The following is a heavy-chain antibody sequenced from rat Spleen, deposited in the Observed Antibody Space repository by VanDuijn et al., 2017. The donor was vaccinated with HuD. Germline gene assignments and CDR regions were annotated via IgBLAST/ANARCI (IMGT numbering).Heavy chain of an antibody. CDR2: ITNSGGST. CDR3: TDTMGTVLDY. CDR1: GFTFSNYY. V-gene: IGHV5S23*01. D-gene: IGHD1-7*01. Sequence: EVQLVESGGGLVQPGRSLKLSCAASGFTFSNYYMAWVRQAPTKGLEWVASITNSGGSTYYRDSVKGRFTISRDNAKSTLYLQMDSLRSEDTATYYCTDTMGTVLDYWCQGVMVTVSS. J-gene: IGHJ2*01.